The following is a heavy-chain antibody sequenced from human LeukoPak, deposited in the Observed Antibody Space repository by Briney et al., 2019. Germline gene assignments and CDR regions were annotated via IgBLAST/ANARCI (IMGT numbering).Heavy chain of an antibody. V-gene: IGHV1-69*01. CDR1: GGTFSSYG. D-gene: IGHD3-22*01. J-gene: IGHJ6*03. CDR2: IIPIFGTA. Sequence: ASVKVSCRASGGTFSSYGISWVRQAPGQGLEWMGGIIPIFGTAHYAQKFQGRVTITADADESTSTASMELSIRRSEDTAVYYCARLYYDSSGYYGGGYMDVWGKGTTVTVSS. CDR3: ARLYYDSSGYYGGGYMDV.